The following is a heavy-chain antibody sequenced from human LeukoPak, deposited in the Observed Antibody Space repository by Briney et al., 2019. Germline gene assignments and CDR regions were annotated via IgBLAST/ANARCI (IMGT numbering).Heavy chain of an antibody. D-gene: IGHD3-10*01. V-gene: IGHV3-15*01. CDR1: GFTFSNAW. CDR2: IKSKTDGGTT. J-gene: IGHJ5*02. CDR3: TTEYYYGSGSYTLDP. Sequence: GGSLRLSCAASGFTFSNAWMSWVRQAPGKGLEXXXXIKSKTDGGTTDYAAPVEGRFTISRDDSKHTLYLQMNSLKTEDTAVYYCTTEYYYGSGSYTLDPWGQGTLVTVSS.